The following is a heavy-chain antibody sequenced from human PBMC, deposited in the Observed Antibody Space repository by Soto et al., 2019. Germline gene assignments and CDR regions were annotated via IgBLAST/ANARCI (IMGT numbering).Heavy chain of an antibody. CDR2: ISWDGGST. CDR1: GFTFDDYT. Sequence: GGSLRLSCAASGFTFDDYTMHWVRQAPGKGLEWVSLISWDGGSTYYADSVKGRFTISRDNSKNSLYLQMNSLRTEDTALYYCAKDAGTSAAGVFDYWGQGTLVTVSS. J-gene: IGHJ4*02. CDR3: AKDAGTSAAGVFDY. D-gene: IGHD6-13*01. V-gene: IGHV3-43*01.